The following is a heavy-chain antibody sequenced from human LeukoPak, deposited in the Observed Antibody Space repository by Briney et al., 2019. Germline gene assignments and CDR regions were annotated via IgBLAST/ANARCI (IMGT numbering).Heavy chain of an antibody. CDR3: ARITTNGYFEY. CDR1: GFTFSSFR. J-gene: IGHJ4*02. CDR2: IKYDESEK. Sequence: PGGSLRLSCAASGFTFSSFRMGWVRQAPGKGLEWVASIKYDESEKHHVDSVKGRFTISRDNAKNSLYLQMNSLRAEDTAVYFCARITTNGYFEYWGQGTLVTVSS. V-gene: IGHV3-7*01. D-gene: IGHD1-1*01.